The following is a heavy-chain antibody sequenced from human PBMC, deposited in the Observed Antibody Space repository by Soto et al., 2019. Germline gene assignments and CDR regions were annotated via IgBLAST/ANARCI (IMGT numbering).Heavy chain of an antibody. J-gene: IGHJ4*02. CDR3: AKDLDDYSSAIDF. Sequence: HPGGSLRLSCEGSGFSFRKYAMNWVRQAPGKGLEWVSGISGSGGSGRGFYADPVKGRFTISRDNSKNTLYLEMNSLRAEDTAVYYCAKDLDDYSSAIDFWGQGTLVTVSS. CDR1: GFSFRKYA. D-gene: IGHD4-4*01. V-gene: IGHV3-23*01. CDR2: ISGSGGSGRG.